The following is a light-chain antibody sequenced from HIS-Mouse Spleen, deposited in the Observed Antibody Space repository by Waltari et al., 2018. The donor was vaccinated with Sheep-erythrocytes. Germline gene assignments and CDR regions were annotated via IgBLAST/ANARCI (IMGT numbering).Light chain of an antibody. CDR1: NIGSKS. V-gene: IGLV3-21*03. Sequence: SYVLTQPPSVSVAPGKTARITCGGNNIGSKSVHWYQQKPGQAPVLVVYDDSDRPSGIPGRFSGSNSGNTATLTISRVEAGDEADYYCQVWKVFGGGTKLTFL. CDR3: QVWKV. CDR2: DDS. J-gene: IGLJ2*01.